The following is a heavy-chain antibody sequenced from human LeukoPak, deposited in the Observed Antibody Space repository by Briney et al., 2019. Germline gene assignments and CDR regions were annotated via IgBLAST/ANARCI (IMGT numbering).Heavy chain of an antibody. D-gene: IGHD4-17*01. Sequence: SETLSLTCTVSGVSLTTHYWSWIRQPPGKGLEWIGSIYYSGSTYYNPSLKSRVTISVDTSKNQFSLKLSSVTAADTAVYYCARITVTTGGVDYWGQGTLVTVSS. CDR2: IYYSGST. CDR1: GVSLTTHY. CDR3: ARITVTTGGVDY. J-gene: IGHJ4*02. V-gene: IGHV4-39*01.